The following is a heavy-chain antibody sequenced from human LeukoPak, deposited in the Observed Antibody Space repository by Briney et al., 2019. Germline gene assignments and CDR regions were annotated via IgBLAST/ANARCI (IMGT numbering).Heavy chain of an antibody. CDR2: IYSGGST. V-gene: IGHV3-53*01. Sequence: GGSLRLSFGASGFTFSSYAMSWVRQAPGKGLEWVSVIYSGGSTYYADSVKGRFTISRDNSKNTLYLQMNSLRAEDTAVYYCARDRDANWFDPWGQGTLVTVSS. CDR1: GFTFSSYA. CDR3: ARDRDANWFDP. J-gene: IGHJ5*02. D-gene: IGHD3-10*01.